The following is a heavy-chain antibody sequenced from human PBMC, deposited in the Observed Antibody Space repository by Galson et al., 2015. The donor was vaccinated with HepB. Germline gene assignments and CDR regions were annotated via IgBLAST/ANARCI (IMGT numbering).Heavy chain of an antibody. D-gene: IGHD4-11*01. V-gene: IGHV1-8*01. CDR1: GYTFTSYD. CDR3: ARGPPYSKYPDNYFYYMDV. Sequence: SVKVSCKASGYTFTSYDINWVRQATGQGLEWMGWVNPNSGDTGSPQNFQGRVTMTRDTSINTAYMELSGLRSEDTAVYYCARGPPYSKYPDNYFYYMDVWGKGTAVTVSS. J-gene: IGHJ6*03. CDR2: VNPNSGDT.